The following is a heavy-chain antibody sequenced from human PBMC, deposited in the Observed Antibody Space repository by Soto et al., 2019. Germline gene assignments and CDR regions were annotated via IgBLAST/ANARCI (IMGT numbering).Heavy chain of an antibody. J-gene: IGHJ5*02. CDR1: GGTFSSYA. D-gene: IGHD2-15*01. Sequence: SVKVSCKASGGTFSSYAISWVRQAPGQGLEWMGGIIPIFGTANYAQKFQGRVTITADESTSTAYMELSSLRSEDTAVYYCASLGYCSGGSCYSLGNNWFDPWGQVTLVTVGS. V-gene: IGHV1-69*13. CDR3: ASLGYCSGGSCYSLGNNWFDP. CDR2: IIPIFGTA.